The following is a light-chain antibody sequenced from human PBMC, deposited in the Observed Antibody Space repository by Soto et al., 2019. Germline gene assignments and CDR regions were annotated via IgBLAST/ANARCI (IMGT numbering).Light chain of an antibody. Sequence: EIVMTQSPATLSVSPGERATLSCRASQSVSSSYLAWYQQKPGQAPRLLIYGASSRATGIPARFSGSGSGTDFTLTVSSLEPEDFAVYYCQQRSNWSTFGQGTRLEIK. V-gene: IGKV3D-20*02. CDR2: GAS. CDR1: QSVSSSY. CDR3: QQRSNWST. J-gene: IGKJ5*01.